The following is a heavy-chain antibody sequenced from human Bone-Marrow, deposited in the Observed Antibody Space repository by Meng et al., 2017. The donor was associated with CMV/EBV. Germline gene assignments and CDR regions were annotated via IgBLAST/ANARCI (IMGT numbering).Heavy chain of an antibody. CDR2: ISTRSTYI. CDR3: ARDSPLRGVVVPPLDY. CDR1: GFTVSSYA. D-gene: IGHD3-22*01. V-gene: IGHV3-21*01. J-gene: IGHJ4*02. Sequence: GGSLRLSCAASGFTVSSYAMSWVRQAPGKGPEWVASISTRSTYIYHADSLKGRFTISRDDAKNSLYLQMNSLRAEDTGIYSCARDSPLRGVVVPPLDYWGQGTLVTVSS.